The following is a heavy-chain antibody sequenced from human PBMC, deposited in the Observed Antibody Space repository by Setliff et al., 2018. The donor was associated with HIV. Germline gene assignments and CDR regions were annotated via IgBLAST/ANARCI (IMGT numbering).Heavy chain of an antibody. Sequence: GESLKISCQGSGYSFSTYWIGWVRQMPGKGLDWMGIIYPGDSDTTYSPSFQGQVTISAYKAISTAYLQWSSLKASDTAMYYCTRHTRQLEFLEWLSPHFYHSYYMPVWGKGTTVTVTS. CDR1: GYSFSTYW. D-gene: IGHD3-3*01. CDR2: IYPGDSDT. CDR3: TRHTRQLEFLEWLSPHFYHSYYMPV. J-gene: IGHJ6*03. V-gene: IGHV5-51*01.